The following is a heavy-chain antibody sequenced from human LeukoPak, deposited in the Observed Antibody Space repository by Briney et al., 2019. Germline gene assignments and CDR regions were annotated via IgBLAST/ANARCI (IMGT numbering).Heavy chain of an antibody. V-gene: IGHV3-9*01. J-gene: IGHJ5*02. CDR1: GFTFDDYA. CDR2: ISWNSGSI. D-gene: IGHD2-8*01. Sequence: GRSLRLSCAASGFTFDDYAMHWVRQAPGKGLEWVSGISWNSGSIGYADSVRGRFTISRDNAKNSLYLQKNSLRAEDTAVYYCARNMLVSLYASFDPWGQGTLVTVSS. CDR3: ARNMLVSLYASFDP.